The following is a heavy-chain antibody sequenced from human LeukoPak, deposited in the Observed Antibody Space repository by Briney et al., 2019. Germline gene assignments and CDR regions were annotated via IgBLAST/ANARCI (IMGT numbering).Heavy chain of an antibody. CDR1: GYTFTGYY. J-gene: IGHJ4*02. CDR2: INPNSGGT. CDR3: AREAGYYYDSSGGYYFDY. Sequence: ASVTVSCKASGYTFTGYYMHWVRQAPGQGLEWMGWINPNSGGTNYAQKFQGRVTMTRDTSISTAYMELSRLRSDDTAVYYCAREAGYYYDSSGGYYFDYWGQGTLVTVSS. V-gene: IGHV1-2*02. D-gene: IGHD3-22*01.